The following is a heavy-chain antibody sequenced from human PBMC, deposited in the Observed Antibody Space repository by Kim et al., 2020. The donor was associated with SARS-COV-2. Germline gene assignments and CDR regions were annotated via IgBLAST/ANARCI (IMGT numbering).Heavy chain of an antibody. CDR3: ARDASIAARGVFDY. CDR1: GGTFSSYA. V-gene: IGHV1-69*04. CDR2: IIPILGIA. D-gene: IGHD6-6*01. Sequence: SVKVSCKASGGTFSSYAISWVRQAPGQGLEWMGRIIPILGIANYAQKFQGRVTITADKSTSTAYMELSSLRSEDTAVYYCARDASIAARGVFDYWGQGTLVTVSS. J-gene: IGHJ4*02.